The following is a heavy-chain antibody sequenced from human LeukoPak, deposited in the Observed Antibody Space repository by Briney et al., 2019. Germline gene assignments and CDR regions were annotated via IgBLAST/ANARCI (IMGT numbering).Heavy chain of an antibody. CDR1: GYTFTNYD. CDR3: ARWLVRGSRSSYFDY. V-gene: IGHV1-8*01. D-gene: IGHD6-6*01. J-gene: IGHJ4*02. Sequence: APVKVSCKASGYTFTNYDFNWVRQATGQGLGWMGWMNPNSGATGYAQKFQGRVTMTRDTSINTAYMELSSLRSEDTAVYYCARWLVRGSRSSYFDYWGQGTLVTVSS. CDR2: MNPNSGAT.